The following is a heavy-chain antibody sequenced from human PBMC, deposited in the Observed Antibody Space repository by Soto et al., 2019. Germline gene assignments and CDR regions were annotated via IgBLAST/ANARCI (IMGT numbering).Heavy chain of an antibody. J-gene: IGHJ1*01. Sequence: QVQLQESGPGLVKPSQTLSLTCTVSGGSISSGGYYWSWIRQHPGKGLEWIGYIYYSGGTYYNPSLKSRVTISVDTSKNQFSLKLSSVTAADTAVYYCASGRYSSSWYTPYFQHWGQGTLVTVSS. CDR2: IYYSGGT. CDR3: ASGRYSSSWYTPYFQH. CDR1: GGSISSGGYY. D-gene: IGHD6-13*01. V-gene: IGHV4-31*03.